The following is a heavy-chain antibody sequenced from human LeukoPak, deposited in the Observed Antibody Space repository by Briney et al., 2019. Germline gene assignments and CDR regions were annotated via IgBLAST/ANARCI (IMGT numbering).Heavy chain of an antibody. CDR3: ARGGYYDSGRYYFDS. J-gene: IGHJ4*02. D-gene: IGHD3-3*01. CDR1: GFTFSNYW. CDR2: IKHDGSEK. Sequence: GGSLRLSCAASGFTFSNYWMSWVRQAPGKGLEWVANIKHDGSEKYYVDSVKGRFTISRDNAKNTLHLQMNSLRAEDTAVYYCARGGYYDSGRYYFDSWGQGTLVTVSS. V-gene: IGHV3-7*01.